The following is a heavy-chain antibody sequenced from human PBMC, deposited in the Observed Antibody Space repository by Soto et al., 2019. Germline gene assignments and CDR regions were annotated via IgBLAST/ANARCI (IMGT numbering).Heavy chain of an antibody. Sequence: QVQLVESGGGVVQPGRSLRLSCAASGFTFSSYGMHWVRQAPGKGLEWVAVIWYDGSNKYYADSVKGRFTISRDNSKNPLYLQMNSLRAEDTAVYYCARGNSSSYDYWGQGTLVTVSS. V-gene: IGHV3-33*01. CDR1: GFTFSSYG. CDR3: ARGNSSSYDY. J-gene: IGHJ4*02. D-gene: IGHD6-6*01. CDR2: IWYDGSNK.